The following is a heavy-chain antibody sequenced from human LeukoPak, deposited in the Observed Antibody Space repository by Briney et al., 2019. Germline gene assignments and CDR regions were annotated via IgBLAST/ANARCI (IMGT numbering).Heavy chain of an antibody. CDR2: IWYDGSNK. V-gene: IGHV3-33*01. Sequence: HPGGSLRLSCAASGFIFSSYGMHWVRQAPGKGLEWVAVIWYDGSNKYYADSVKGRFTISRDNSKNTLYLQMNSLRAEDTAVYYCASLKDSSGLADIWGQGTMVTVSS. D-gene: IGHD3-22*01. J-gene: IGHJ3*02. CDR3: ASLKDSSGLADI. CDR1: GFIFSSYG.